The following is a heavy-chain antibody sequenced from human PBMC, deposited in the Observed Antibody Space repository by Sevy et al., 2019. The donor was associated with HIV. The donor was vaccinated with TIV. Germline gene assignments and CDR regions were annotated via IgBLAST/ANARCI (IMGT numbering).Heavy chain of an antibody. V-gene: IGHV3-7*01. Sequence: GGSLRLSCAASGFTFSNYWMSWVRQAPGKGLEWVANIQEDGSDKYYVDSVKRRFTISRDNAKNSLYLQMNSLRAEDTAVYYCATDPFSVTTSNDYMDVWGKGTTVTVSS. CDR3: ATDPFSVTTSNDYMDV. J-gene: IGHJ6*03. CDR2: IQEDGSDK. D-gene: IGHD4-17*01. CDR1: GFTFSNYW.